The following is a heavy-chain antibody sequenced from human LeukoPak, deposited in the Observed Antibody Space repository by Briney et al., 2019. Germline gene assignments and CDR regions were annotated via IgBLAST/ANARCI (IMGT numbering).Heavy chain of an antibody. CDR2: IYSGGST. V-gene: IGHV3-53*01. CDR3: ARALKEYSSSWYGGCYFDY. CDR1: GFTVSSNY. D-gene: IGHD6-13*01. Sequence: GGSLRLSCAASGFTVSSNYMSWVRQAPGKGLEWVSVIYSGGSTYYADSVKGRFTISRDNSKNTLYLQMNSLRAVDTAVYYCARALKEYSSSWYGGCYFDYWGQGPLVTVSS. J-gene: IGHJ4*02.